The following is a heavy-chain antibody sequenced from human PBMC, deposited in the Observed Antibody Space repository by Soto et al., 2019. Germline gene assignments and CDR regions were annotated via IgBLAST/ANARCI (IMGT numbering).Heavy chain of an antibody. Sequence: ETLSLTCTVSGGSIRSYCWTWIRQPPGEGLEWIGCICNSGTTSYNPSLKSRVAISIDTHKNQFSLKLSSVTAADTAVYYCARVTGYSLAPFYYWGKGTLVTVSS. CDR1: GGSIRSYC. CDR3: ARVTGYSLAPFYY. D-gene: IGHD3-9*01. J-gene: IGHJ4*02. V-gene: IGHV4-59*01. CDR2: ICNSGTT.